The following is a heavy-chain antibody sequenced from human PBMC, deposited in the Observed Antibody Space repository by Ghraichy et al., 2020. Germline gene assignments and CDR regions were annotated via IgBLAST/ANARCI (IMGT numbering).Heavy chain of an antibody. J-gene: IGHJ4*02. CDR2: VSSTGEKT. CDR1: GFSFSTYA. D-gene: IGHD3-22*01. V-gene: IGHV3-23*01. Sequence: GGSLRLSCAASGFSFSTYAMSWVRQAQGKGLEWLSSVSSTGEKTYHTDSVKGRFSISRDNSENTLYLHMNSLRAQDTAIYYCTKGFYSDTSGTLPPYYFDFWGQGTLVTVSS. CDR3: TKGFYSDTSGTLPPYYFDF.